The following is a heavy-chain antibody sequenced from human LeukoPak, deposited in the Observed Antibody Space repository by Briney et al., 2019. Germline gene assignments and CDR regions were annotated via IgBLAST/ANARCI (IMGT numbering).Heavy chain of an antibody. CDR2: INSDGSST. CDR3: ARGGGIKGGFDY. CDR1: GFTFSSYW. D-gene: IGHD3-16*01. Sequence: PGGSLRLSCAASGFTFSSYWMHWVRQAPGKGLVWVSRINSDGSSTSYADSVKGRFTTSRDNAKNTLYLQMNSLRAEDTAVYYCARGGGIKGGFDYWGQGTLVTVSS. V-gene: IGHV3-74*01. J-gene: IGHJ4*02.